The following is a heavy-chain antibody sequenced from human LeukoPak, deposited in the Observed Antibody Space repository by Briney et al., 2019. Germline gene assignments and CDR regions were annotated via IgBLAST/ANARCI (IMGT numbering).Heavy chain of an antibody. CDR2: IYYSGST. D-gene: IGHD1-26*01. CDR3: ARGSSGSYSMSGWFDP. J-gene: IGHJ5*02. Sequence: SETLSLTCTVSGGSISSGGYYWSWIRQPPGKGLEWIGYIYYSGSTNYNPSLKSRVTISVDTSKNQFSLKLSSVTAADTAVYYCARGSSGSYSMSGWFDPWGQGTLVTVSS. CDR1: GGSISSGGYY. V-gene: IGHV4-61*08.